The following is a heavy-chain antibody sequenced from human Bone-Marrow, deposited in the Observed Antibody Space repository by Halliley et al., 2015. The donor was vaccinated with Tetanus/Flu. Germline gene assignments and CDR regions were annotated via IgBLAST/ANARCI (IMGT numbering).Heavy chain of an antibody. Sequence: SLRLSCTGSGFTFHTYAIHWVRQAPGKGLEWMAVISYDGTSERYADSVKGRFTISRDNSKNTLHLQMDRLSVGDTALYFCAKDRDVVVPVYYYYGMDVWGQGTTVTVSS. V-gene: IGHV3-30*04. CDR2: ISYDGTSE. CDR3: AKDRDVVVPVYYYYGMDV. D-gene: IGHD2-15*01. CDR1: GFTFHTYA. J-gene: IGHJ6*02.